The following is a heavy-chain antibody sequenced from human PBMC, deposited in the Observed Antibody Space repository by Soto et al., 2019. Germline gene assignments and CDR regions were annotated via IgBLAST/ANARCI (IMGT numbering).Heavy chain of an antibody. D-gene: IGHD3-9*01. CDR3: VRSFTFDWLLFTRAY. CDR2: IKEDGSEG. Sequence: QLVESGGGLVQPGGSLRRSCATSGFTFNTYWMTWVRQAPGKGLEWVANIKEDGSEGNYVDSVKGRFTISRDNGKNSLFLQMDRLRREDSAVYYCVRSFTFDWLLFTRAYWGEGTLVSVYS. CDR1: GFTFNTYW. V-gene: IGHV3-7*01. J-gene: IGHJ4*02.